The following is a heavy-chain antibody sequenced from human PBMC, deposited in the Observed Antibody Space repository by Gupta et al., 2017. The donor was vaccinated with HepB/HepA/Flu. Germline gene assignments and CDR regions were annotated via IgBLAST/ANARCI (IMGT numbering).Heavy chain of an antibody. CDR1: GYTLTEIS. Sequence: QVQLVQSGAEVKKPGASVKVSCKVSGYTLTEISMHWVRQAPGKGLEWMGGCDPEDGETIYAQKFQGRVTMTEDTSTDTAYMELSSMRSEDTAVYYCATDDSNYGPYGMDVWGQGTTVTVSS. CDR3: ATDDSNYGPYGMDV. CDR2: CDPEDGET. J-gene: IGHJ6*02. V-gene: IGHV1-24*01. D-gene: IGHD4-11*01.